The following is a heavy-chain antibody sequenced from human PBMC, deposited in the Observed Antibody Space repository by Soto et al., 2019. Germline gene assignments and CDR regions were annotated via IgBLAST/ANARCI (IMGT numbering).Heavy chain of an antibody. V-gene: IGHV4-31*03. CDR3: ARGRAYYDFWSAHWANWFDP. CDR2: INYSGST. D-gene: IGHD3-3*01. J-gene: IGHJ5*02. CDR1: GGSISSGGYY. Sequence: TSETLSLTCTVSGGSISSGGYYWSWIRQHPGKGLEWIGDINYSGSTNYNPSLKSRVTISVDTSKNQFSLKLSSVTAADTAVYYCARGRAYYDFWSAHWANWFDPWGQGTLVTVSS.